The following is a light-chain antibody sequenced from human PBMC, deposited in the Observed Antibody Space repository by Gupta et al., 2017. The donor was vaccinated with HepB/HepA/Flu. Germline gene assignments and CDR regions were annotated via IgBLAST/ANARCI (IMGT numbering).Light chain of an antibody. J-gene: IGLJ2*01. Sequence: QSALTQPASVSGSPGQSITISCTGTSSDVGGYNYVSWYQQHPGKAPKLMIYDVSNRPSGVSNRFSGSKSGNTASLTISGPQAEDEADYYCSSYTSSITLAVFGGGTKLTVL. CDR3: SSYTSSITLAV. V-gene: IGLV2-14*03. CDR1: SSDVGGYNY. CDR2: DVS.